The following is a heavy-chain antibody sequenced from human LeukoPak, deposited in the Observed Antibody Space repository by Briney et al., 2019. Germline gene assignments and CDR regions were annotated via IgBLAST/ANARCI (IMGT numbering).Heavy chain of an antibody. CDR2: IYHSGST. V-gene: IGHV4-30-2*01. CDR3: ARATAITIFGVATPYYFDY. J-gene: IGHJ4*02. Sequence: PSQTLSLTCTVSGGSISSGGYYYSWIRQPPGKGLEWIGYIYHSGSTYYNPSLKSPVTISLDRSKNQFSLKLSSVTAADTAVYYCARATAITIFGVATPYYFDYWGQGTLVTVSS. CDR1: GGSISSGGYY. D-gene: IGHD3-3*01.